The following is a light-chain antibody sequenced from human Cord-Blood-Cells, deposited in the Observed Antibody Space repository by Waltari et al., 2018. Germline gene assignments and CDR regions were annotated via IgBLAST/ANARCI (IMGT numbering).Light chain of an antibody. CDR3: QKYNSALWT. CDR2: AAS. Sequence: DIQMTKSPSSLSASVGARYTITCRASQGISNYLAWYQQKPGKVPKLLIYAASTLQSVVPSRFSGSGSGTDFTLTISSLQPEDVATYYCQKYNSALWTFGQGTKVEIK. CDR1: QGISNY. V-gene: IGKV1-27*01. J-gene: IGKJ1*01.